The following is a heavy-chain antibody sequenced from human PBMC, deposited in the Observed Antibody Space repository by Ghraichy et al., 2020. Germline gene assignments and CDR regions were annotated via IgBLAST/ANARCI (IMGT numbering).Heavy chain of an antibody. CDR2: ISGSGGST. CDR1: GFTFSSYA. Sequence: GALRLSCAASGFTFSSYAMSWVRQAPGKGLEWVSAISGSGGSTYYADSVKGRFTISRDNSKNTLYLQMNSLRAEDTAVYYCAKVSYDFWSGYPTPYYYYYGMDVWGQGTTVTVSS. D-gene: IGHD3-3*01. V-gene: IGHV3-23*01. CDR3: AKVSYDFWSGYPTPYYYYYGMDV. J-gene: IGHJ6*02.